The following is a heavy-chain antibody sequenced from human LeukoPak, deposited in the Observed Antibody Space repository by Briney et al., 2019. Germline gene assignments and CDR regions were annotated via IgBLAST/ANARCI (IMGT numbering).Heavy chain of an antibody. Sequence: PSETLSLTCTVSGGSISSSSYYWGWIRQPPGKGLEWIGSIYYSGSTYYNPSLKSRVTISVDTSKNQFSLKLSSVTAADTAVYYCARHRPGSSGSHYNAFDIWGQGTMVTVSS. CDR2: IYYSGST. CDR1: GGSISSSSYY. CDR3: ARHRPGSSGSHYNAFDI. V-gene: IGHV4-39*01. J-gene: IGHJ3*02. D-gene: IGHD3-22*01.